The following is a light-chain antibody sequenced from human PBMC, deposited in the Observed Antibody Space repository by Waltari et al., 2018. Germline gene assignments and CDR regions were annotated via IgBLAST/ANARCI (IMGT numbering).Light chain of an antibody. CDR1: SLRTYY. CDR3: HSRDSSGDVV. CDR2: GKN. V-gene: IGLV3-19*01. Sequence: SSELTQDPAVSVALGQTVRITCQGDSLRTYYVSWFHQKPGQAPSLGIYGKNNRPSGIPDRFSASSSGSTASLTIIGAQAEDEADYYCHSRDSSGDVVIGGGTKLTVV. J-gene: IGLJ2*01.